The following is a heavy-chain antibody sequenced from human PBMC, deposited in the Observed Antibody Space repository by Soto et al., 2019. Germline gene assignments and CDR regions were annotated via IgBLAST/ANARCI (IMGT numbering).Heavy chain of an antibody. V-gene: IGHV3-7*01. CDR1: GFTFGSYS. D-gene: IGHD3-10*01. Sequence: GGSLRLSCAASGFTFGSYSMSWIRQAPGKGLEWVASIKFDGSAKYYVDSVKGRFTISRDDAKDSLFLYMNSLRAEDTAVYYCARLLGDVTTLDYWGQGTLVTVSS. CDR3: ARLLGDVTTLDY. J-gene: IGHJ4*02. CDR2: IKFDGSAK.